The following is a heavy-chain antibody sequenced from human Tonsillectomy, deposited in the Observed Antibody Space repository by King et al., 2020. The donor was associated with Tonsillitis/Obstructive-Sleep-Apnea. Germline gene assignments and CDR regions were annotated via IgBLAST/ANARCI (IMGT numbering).Heavy chain of an antibody. CDR2: IYYSGST. Sequence: HLQESGPGLVKPSQTLSLTCTVSGGSISSGGYYWSWIRQHPGKGLEWIGYIYYSGSTYYNPSPKSRVTISVDTSKNQFSLKLSSVTAADTAVYYCARDRCSGGSCYPDYWGQGTLVTVSS. CDR3: ARDRCSGGSCYPDY. V-gene: IGHV4-31*03. D-gene: IGHD2-15*01. J-gene: IGHJ4*02. CDR1: GGSISSGGYY.